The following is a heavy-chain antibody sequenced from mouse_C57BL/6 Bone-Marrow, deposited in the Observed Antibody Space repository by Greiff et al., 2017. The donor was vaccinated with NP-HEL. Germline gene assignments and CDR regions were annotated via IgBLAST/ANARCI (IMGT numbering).Heavy chain of an antibody. CDR2: INPSNGGT. D-gene: IGHD2-1*01. V-gene: IGHV1-53*01. Sequence: FTSYWMHWVKQRPGQGLEWIGNINPSNGGTNYNEKFKSKATLTVDKSSSTAYMQLSSLTSEDSAVYYCARLYPQNYFDYWGQGTTLTVSS. J-gene: IGHJ2*01. CDR1: FTSYW. CDR3: ARLYPQNYFDY.